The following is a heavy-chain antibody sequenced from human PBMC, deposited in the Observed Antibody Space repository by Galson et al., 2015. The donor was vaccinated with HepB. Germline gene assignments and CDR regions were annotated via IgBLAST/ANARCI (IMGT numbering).Heavy chain of an antibody. Sequence: SLRLSCAASGFTFSDYSMDWVRQAPGKGLEWVSYINSGSCRREYGDSVKGRFTISRDNARNSLYLEMKSLRDEDTAVYYCARGSSDSLMDVWGQGTTVTVSS. CDR2: INSGSCRR. CDR1: GFTFSDYS. CDR3: ARGSSDSLMDV. J-gene: IGHJ6*02. V-gene: IGHV3-48*02. D-gene: IGHD3-22*01.